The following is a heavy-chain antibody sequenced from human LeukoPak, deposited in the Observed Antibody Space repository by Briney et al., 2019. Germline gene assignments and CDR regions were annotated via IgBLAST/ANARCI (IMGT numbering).Heavy chain of an antibody. V-gene: IGHV3-23*01. Sequence: GGSLRLSCAGSGFTFSSNPLSWVRQAPGKGLEWVSTVSGSAGRTDYADSVKGRFTISRDNLKNTLYLQMNGLRAEDTAVYYCAKNRGHCVDGVCHNYYYMDVWGRGTTVTVSS. CDR2: VSGSAGRT. CDR1: GFTFSSNP. D-gene: IGHD2-8*02. J-gene: IGHJ6*03. CDR3: AKNRGHCVDGVCHNYYYMDV.